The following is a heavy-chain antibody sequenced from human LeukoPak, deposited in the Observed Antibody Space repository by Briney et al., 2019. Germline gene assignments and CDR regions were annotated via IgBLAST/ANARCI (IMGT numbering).Heavy chain of an antibody. Sequence: SVKVSCKASGGTFSSYAISWVRQAPGQGLEWMGRIIPILGIANYAQKFQGRVTITADKSTSTAYMELSSLRSEDTAVYYCASYQVVVTAEDAFDIWGQGTMVTVSS. J-gene: IGHJ3*02. CDR3: ASYQVVVTAEDAFDI. V-gene: IGHV1-69*04. CDR1: GGTFSSYA. CDR2: IIPILGIA. D-gene: IGHD2-21*02.